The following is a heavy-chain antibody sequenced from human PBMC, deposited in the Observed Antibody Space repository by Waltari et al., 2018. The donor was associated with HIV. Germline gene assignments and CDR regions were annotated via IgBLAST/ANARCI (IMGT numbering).Heavy chain of an antibody. J-gene: IGHJ3*01. Sequence: QAQLVESGGGVVQPGGSLTLSCVASGFSFTTYSFIWVGQAPGKGLEGLGVIRYDGALQSFAESVKGRFTISRDNSKDTVFLHMTDLRAEDTATYFCAKYGRVAGPLFLWGQGTFVTVSS. V-gene: IGHV3-30*02. CDR1: GFSFTTYS. CDR2: IRYDGALQ. D-gene: IGHD6-19*01. CDR3: AKYGRVAGPLFL.